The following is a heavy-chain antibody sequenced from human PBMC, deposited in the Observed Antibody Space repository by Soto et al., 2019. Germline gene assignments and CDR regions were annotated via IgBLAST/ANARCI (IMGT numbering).Heavy chain of an antibody. D-gene: IGHD1-7*01. CDR1: GFTFDGFA. V-gene: IGHV3-9*01. CDR2: ISWNSGSV. J-gene: IGHJ4*02. Sequence: EVQLVESGGGLVQPGGSLRLSCGASGFTFDGFAMHWVRQAPGKGLEWVSGISWNSGSVAYADSVKGRFTISRDNAKNSLYLQMNSLTPEDTALYYCAKDFSDIWDYRRDFDYWGQGTLVTVSS. CDR3: AKDFSDIWDYRRDFDY.